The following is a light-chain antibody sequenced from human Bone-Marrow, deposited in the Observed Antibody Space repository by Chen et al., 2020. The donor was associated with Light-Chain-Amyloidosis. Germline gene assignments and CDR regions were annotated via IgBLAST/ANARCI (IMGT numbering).Light chain of an antibody. CDR1: SSDVGGYNF. Sequence: QSALTQPASVSGSPGQSITISCAGTSSDVGGYNFVSWYQQNAGKVPRLIIYEVNHRPSGVSSRFSASKSGNTASLTISGLQTEDGGDYYCSSYRSGSYVLFGGGTKLTVL. V-gene: IGLV2-14*01. CDR3: SSYRSGSYVL. J-gene: IGLJ2*01. CDR2: EVN.